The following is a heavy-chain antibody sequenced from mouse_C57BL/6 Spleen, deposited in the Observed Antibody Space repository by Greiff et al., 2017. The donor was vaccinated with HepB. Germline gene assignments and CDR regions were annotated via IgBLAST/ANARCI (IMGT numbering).Heavy chain of an antibody. J-gene: IGHJ3*01. D-gene: IGHD3-1*01. CDR1: GYSFTGYY. CDR2: INPSTGGT. Sequence: EVQLQESGPELVKPRASVKISCKASGYSFTGYYMNWVKQSPEKSLEWIGEINPSTGGTTYNQKFKAKATLTVDKSSSTAYMQLKSLTSEDSAVYYCPRSGGLLAYWGQGTLVTVSA. CDR3: PRSGGLLAY. V-gene: IGHV1-42*01.